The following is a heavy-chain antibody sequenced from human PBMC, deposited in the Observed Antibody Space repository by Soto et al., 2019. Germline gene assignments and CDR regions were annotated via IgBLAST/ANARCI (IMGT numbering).Heavy chain of an antibody. J-gene: IGHJ4*02. CDR2: VSGSSDFI. D-gene: IGHD3-10*01. Sequence: EVQLLESGGGLVQPGGSLRLSCAASGFTFSSHAMNWVRQAPGKGLEWVATVSGSSDFIAYARSVKGRFTIYRDNSQNTVFLQMINLRADDTAVYFCAKTFYYNSNRAMGDYWGQGARVTVSS. CDR1: GFTFSSHA. CDR3: AKTFYYNSNRAMGDY. V-gene: IGHV3-23*01.